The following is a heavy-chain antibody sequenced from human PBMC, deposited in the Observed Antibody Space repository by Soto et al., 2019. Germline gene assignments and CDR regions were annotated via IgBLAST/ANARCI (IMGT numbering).Heavy chain of an antibody. Sequence: GASVKVSCKASGYTFTSYYMHWVRQAPGQGLEWMGIINPSGGSTSYAQKFQGRVTMTRDTSTSTVYMELSSLRSEDTAVYYCARDVGYCSGVLCYFDYWGQGTLVTVSS. CDR1: GYTFTSYY. D-gene: IGHD2-2*03. CDR3: ARDVGYCSGVLCYFDY. J-gene: IGHJ4*02. CDR2: INPSGGST. V-gene: IGHV1-46*01.